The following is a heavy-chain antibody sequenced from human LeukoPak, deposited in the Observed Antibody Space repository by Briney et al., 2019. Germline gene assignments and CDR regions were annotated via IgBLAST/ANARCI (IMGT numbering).Heavy chain of an antibody. V-gene: IGHV4-4*07. J-gene: IGHJ5*02. Sequence: SETLSLTCAVSGYSISSSYYWSWIRQPAGKGLEWIGRIYTSGSTNYNPSLKSRVTMSVDTSKNQFSLKLSSVTAADTAVYYCARGIPLAARGWFDPWGQGTLVTVSS. CDR3: ARGIPLAARGWFDP. CDR2: IYTSGST. CDR1: GYSISSSYY. D-gene: IGHD6-6*01.